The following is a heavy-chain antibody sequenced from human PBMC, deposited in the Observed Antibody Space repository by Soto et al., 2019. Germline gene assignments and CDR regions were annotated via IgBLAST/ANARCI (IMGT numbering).Heavy chain of an antibody. CDR3: ARDMKDIVVVPAALAYYYYGMDV. CDR2: INPSGGST. Sequence: VASVKVSCKASGYTFTSYYMHWVRQAPGQGLEWMGIINPSGGSTSYAQKFRGRVTMTRDTSTSTVYMELSSLRSEDTAVYYCARDMKDIVVVPAALAYYYYGMDVWGQGTTVTVSS. V-gene: IGHV1-46*01. D-gene: IGHD2-2*01. J-gene: IGHJ6*02. CDR1: GYTFTSYY.